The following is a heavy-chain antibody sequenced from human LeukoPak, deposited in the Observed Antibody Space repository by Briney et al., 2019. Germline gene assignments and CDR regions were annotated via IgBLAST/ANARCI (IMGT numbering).Heavy chain of an antibody. Sequence: GGSLRLSCAASGFTFSNYGMHWVRQAPGKGLEWVGRIKSKSDGGTTDYAAPVKGRFTISRDDSKNTLHLQMNSLKTEDTAVYYCTRSGYSYGHDYWGQGTLVTVSS. V-gene: IGHV3-15*01. J-gene: IGHJ4*02. CDR2: IKSKSDGGTT. CDR1: GFTFSNYG. D-gene: IGHD5-18*01. CDR3: TRSGYSYGHDY.